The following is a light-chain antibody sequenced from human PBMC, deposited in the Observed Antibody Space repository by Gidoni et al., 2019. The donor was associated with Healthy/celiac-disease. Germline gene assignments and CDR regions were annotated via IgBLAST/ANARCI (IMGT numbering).Light chain of an antibody. J-gene: IGKJ3*01. CDR2: WAS. CDR3: QQYYSTPPEFT. V-gene: IGKV4-1*01. CDR1: QSVLYSSNNKNY. Sequence: DIVMTQSQDSLAVSLGERATINCKSSQSVLYSSNNKNYLAWYQQKPGQPPKLLIYWASTRESGVPDRFSGSGSGTDFTLTISSLQAEDVAVYYCQQYYSTPPEFTFGPGTKVDIK.